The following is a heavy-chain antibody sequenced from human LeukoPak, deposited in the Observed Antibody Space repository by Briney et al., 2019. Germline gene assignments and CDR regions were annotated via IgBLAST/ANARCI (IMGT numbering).Heavy chain of an antibody. Sequence: SETLSLTCAVYGGSFSGYYWSWIRQPPGKGLEWIGEINHSGSTDYNPSLKSRVTISVDTSKNQFSLKLSSVTAADTAVYYCARGPIVVVPAAITPINYFDYWGQGTLVTVSS. J-gene: IGHJ4*02. V-gene: IGHV4-34*01. CDR2: INHSGST. CDR3: ARGPIVVVPAAITPINYFDY. D-gene: IGHD2-2*02. CDR1: GGSFSGYY.